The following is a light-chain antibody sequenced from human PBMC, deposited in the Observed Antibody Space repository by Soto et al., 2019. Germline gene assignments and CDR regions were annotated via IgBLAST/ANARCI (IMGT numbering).Light chain of an antibody. CDR1: SSNIGSND. CDR2: ENS. CDR3: GTWDSSLIAL. J-gene: IGLJ1*01. Sequence: QSVLKQPPSVSAAPGQKVTISCSGNSSNIGSNDVSWYQQLPGKAPKPLIYENSQRPSGIPDRFSGSKSGTSATLGITGLQTGDEADYYCGTWDSSLIALFGTGTKVTVL. V-gene: IGLV1-51*02.